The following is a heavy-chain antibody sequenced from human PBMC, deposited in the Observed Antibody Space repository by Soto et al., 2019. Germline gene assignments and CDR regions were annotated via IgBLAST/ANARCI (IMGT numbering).Heavy chain of an antibody. CDR3: ASAYCSSTSCLPYGMDV. CDR2: INAGNGNT. J-gene: IGHJ6*02. CDR1: GYTFTSYA. Sequence: QVQLVQSGAEVKKPGASVKVSCKASGYTFTSYAMHWVRQAPGQRLEWMGWINAGNGNTKYSQKFQGRVTITRDTSXSPXYMELSSLRAEDTAVYYCASAYCSSTSCLPYGMDVWGQGTTVTVSS. D-gene: IGHD2-2*01. V-gene: IGHV1-3*01.